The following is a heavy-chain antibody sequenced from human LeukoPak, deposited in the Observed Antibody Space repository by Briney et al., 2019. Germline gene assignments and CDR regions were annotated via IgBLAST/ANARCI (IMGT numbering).Heavy chain of an antibody. CDR3: ARAVAGTDWFDP. Sequence: GASVKVSCKASGYTFTGYYLHWVRQAPGQGLEWMGCVNPNSGDTNYAQKFQGSVTMTRDTSISTVYMELSRLRSDDTAVYYCARAVAGTDWFDPWGQGTLVTVSS. J-gene: IGHJ5*02. CDR1: GYTFTGYY. D-gene: IGHD6-19*01. V-gene: IGHV1-2*02. CDR2: VNPNSGDT.